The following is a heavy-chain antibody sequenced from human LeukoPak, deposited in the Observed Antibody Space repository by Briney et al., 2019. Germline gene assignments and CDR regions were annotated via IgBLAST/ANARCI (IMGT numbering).Heavy chain of an antibody. CDR2: ISGSGGTT. Sequence: PGGSLRLSCAASGFTFTGYAMSWVRQAPGKGLEWVSTISGSGGTTNYADSVKGRFTISRDNSKDTLYLQMNSPRAEDTAVYYCAKSWIRVGSFDYWGQRTLVTVSS. D-gene: IGHD5-18*01. V-gene: IGHV3-23*01. J-gene: IGHJ4*02. CDR1: GFTFTGYA. CDR3: AKSWIRVGSFDY.